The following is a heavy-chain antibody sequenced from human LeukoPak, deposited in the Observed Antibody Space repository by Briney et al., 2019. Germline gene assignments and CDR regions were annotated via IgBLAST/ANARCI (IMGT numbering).Heavy chain of an antibody. CDR1: GGSISSSNW. Sequence: PSETLSLTCAVSGGSISSSNWWSWVRQPPGKGLEWIGEIYHSGSTNYNPSLKSRVTISVDKSKNQFSLKLSSVTAADTAVYYCARRGETVTPSLDFDYWGQGTLVTVSS. CDR3: ARRGETVTPSLDFDY. V-gene: IGHV4-4*02. D-gene: IGHD4-17*01. CDR2: IYHSGST. J-gene: IGHJ4*02.